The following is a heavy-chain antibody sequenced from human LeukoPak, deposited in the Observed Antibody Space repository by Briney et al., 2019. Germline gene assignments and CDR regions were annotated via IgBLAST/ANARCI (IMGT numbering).Heavy chain of an antibody. CDR1: GGSFSGYY. V-gene: IGHV4-34*01. J-gene: IGHJ4*02. CDR2: INHSGST. Sequence: PSETLSLTCAVYGGSFSGYYWSWIRQPPGKGLEWIGEINHSGSTNYNPSLKSRVTISVDTSKNQFSLKLSSVTAADTAVYYCARGIYGDYVSGFAYFDYWGQGTLVTVSS. D-gene: IGHD4-17*01. CDR3: ARGIYGDYVSGFAYFDY.